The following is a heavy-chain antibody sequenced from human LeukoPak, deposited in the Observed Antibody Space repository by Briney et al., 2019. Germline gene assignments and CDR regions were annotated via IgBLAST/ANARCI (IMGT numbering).Heavy chain of an antibody. J-gene: IGHJ4*02. V-gene: IGHV3-53*01. CDR1: GVTVSNNY. CDR3: ASTYDSSDYYYGGCFDY. D-gene: IGHD3-22*01. CDR2: TYTGGTT. Sequence: PGGSLILSCAASGVTVSNNYMTWVRQAAGKGLEWGSVTYTGGTTYYADSVKGRFTISRDNSKNTLYLQMNSLRAEDTAVYYCASTYDSSDYYYGGCFDYWGQGTLVTVSS.